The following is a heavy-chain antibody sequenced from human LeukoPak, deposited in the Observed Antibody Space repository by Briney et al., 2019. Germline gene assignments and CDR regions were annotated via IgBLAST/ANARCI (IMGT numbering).Heavy chain of an antibody. CDR3: ARPTIAAAGNFEY. Sequence: GGSLRLSCAASGFTFSDYYMSWIRQAPGKGLEWVSHISSFSNFRSYADSVKGRFTISRDNAKNSLYLHVNSLRAEDTAVYYCARPTIAAAGNFEYWGQGTLVTVSS. CDR1: GFTFSDYY. V-gene: IGHV3-11*03. D-gene: IGHD6-13*01. CDR2: ISSFSNFR. J-gene: IGHJ4*02.